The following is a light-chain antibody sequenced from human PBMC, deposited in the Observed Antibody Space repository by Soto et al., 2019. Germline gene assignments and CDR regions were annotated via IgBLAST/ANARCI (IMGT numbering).Light chain of an antibody. J-gene: IGLJ2*01. Sequence: QSALTQPASVSGSPGQSITISCTVTSSDVGGYNYVSWYQQHPGKAPKLLIYEVSNRHSGVSNRFSGSKSGNTASLTISGLQAEDEADDSCSSYTSSSTVVFGGGPKVTVL. CDR3: SSYTSSSTVV. V-gene: IGLV2-14*01. CDR1: SSDVGGYNY. CDR2: EVS.